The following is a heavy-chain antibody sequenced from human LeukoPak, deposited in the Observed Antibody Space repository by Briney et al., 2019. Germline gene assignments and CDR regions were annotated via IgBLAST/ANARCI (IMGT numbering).Heavy chain of an antibody. CDR3: AKVGRGGDDYYYYYMDV. CDR1: GFTFSSYG. D-gene: IGHD2-21*02. J-gene: IGHJ6*03. Sequence: PGGSLRLSCAAPGFTFSSYGMHWVRQAPGKGLEWVAFIRYDGSNKYYADSVKGRFTISRDNSKNTLYLQMNSLRAEDTAVYYCAKVGRGGDDYYYYYMDVWGKGTTVTISS. CDR2: IRYDGSNK. V-gene: IGHV3-30*02.